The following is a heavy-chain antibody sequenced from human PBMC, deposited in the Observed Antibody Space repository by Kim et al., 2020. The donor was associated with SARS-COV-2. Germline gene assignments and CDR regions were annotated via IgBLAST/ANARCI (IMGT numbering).Heavy chain of an antibody. D-gene: IGHD6-13*01. Sequence: QGRLTVTRDTSTSTVYMELSSLRSDDTAVYYCARDYITAAGKEDFDYWGQGTLVTISS. J-gene: IGHJ4*02. CDR3: ARDYITAAGKEDFDY. V-gene: IGHV1-46*01.